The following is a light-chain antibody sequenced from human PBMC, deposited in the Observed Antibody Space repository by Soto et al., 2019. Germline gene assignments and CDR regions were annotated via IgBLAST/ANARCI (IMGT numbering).Light chain of an antibody. CDR3: CPYAGPYV. Sequence: QSALTQPASVSGSPGQSITISCTGTSSDVGSYNLVSWYQQPPGKAPKLMIYEVSKRPSGVSNRFSGSKSGNTASLTISGLQAEDEADYYCCPYAGPYVFGTGTKVTVL. CDR1: SSDVGSYNL. V-gene: IGLV2-23*02. CDR2: EVS. J-gene: IGLJ1*01.